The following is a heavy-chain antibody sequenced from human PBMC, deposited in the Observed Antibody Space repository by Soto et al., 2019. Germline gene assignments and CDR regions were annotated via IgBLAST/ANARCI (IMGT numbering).Heavy chain of an antibody. J-gene: IGHJ4*02. CDR3: ATGGSGYSYG. V-gene: IGHV3-74*01. CDR2: INSDGSTT. D-gene: IGHD3-22*01. CDR1: GFTFSTYW. Sequence: EVQLEESGGNLVQPGGSLRLSCAASGFTFSTYWMHWVRQAPGKGLVWVSRINSDGSTTNYADSVKGRFTISRDNAKNMLYLQMDRLRAEDTAVYYCATGGSGYSYGWGQGTLVTVSS.